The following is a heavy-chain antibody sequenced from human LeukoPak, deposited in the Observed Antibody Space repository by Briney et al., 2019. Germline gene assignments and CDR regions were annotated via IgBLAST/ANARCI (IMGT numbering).Heavy chain of an antibody. V-gene: IGHV4-30-4*08. J-gene: IGHJ4*02. D-gene: IGHD6-19*01. Sequence: SQTLSLTCTVSGGSISSGDYYWSWIRQPPGKGLEWIGYIYYSGSTYYNPSLKSRVTISVDTSKNQFSLKLSSVTAADTAVYYCARAVAGTFTVFFDYWGQGTLVTVSS. CDR1: GGSISSGDYY. CDR3: ARAVAGTFTVFFDY. CDR2: IYYSGST.